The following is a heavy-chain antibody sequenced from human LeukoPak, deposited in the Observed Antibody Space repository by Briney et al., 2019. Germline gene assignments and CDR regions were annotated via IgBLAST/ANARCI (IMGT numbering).Heavy chain of an antibody. CDR1: GRSFSGYY. Sequence: SETLSLTCAVYGRSFSGYYWTWIRQTPGKGLEWIGEINHSGITDYNPSLRSRVTISVDTSKNQFSLKLSSVTAADTAIYYCARGSRFGVVERDAFDIWGQGTMVTVSS. CDR2: INHSGIT. CDR3: ARGSRFGVVERDAFDI. D-gene: IGHD3-3*01. V-gene: IGHV4-34*01. J-gene: IGHJ3*02.